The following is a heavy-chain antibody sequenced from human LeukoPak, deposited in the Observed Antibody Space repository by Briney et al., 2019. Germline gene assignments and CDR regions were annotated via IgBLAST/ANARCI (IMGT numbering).Heavy chain of an antibody. V-gene: IGHV3-20*04. D-gene: IGHD5-24*01. CDR3: ARAGWLQFRYYYMDV. Sequence: GGSLRLSCAASGFTFDDYGMSWVRQAPGKGLEWVSGISWNGGSTGYADSVKGRFTISRDNAKNSLYLQMNSLRAEDTALYYCARAGWLQFRYYYMDVWGKGTTVTVSS. CDR2: ISWNGGST. CDR1: GFTFDDYG. J-gene: IGHJ6*03.